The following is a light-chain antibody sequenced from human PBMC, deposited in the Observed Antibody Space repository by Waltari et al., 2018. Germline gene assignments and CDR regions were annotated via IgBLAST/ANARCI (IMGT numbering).Light chain of an antibody. CDR1: NNDVGGYND. CDR2: DVN. J-gene: IGLJ2*01. V-gene: IGLV2-11*01. Sequence: QAALTQPPSVSKSLGQAVTISCTGTNNDVGGYNDVSWYQQYPGTAPRLVIYDVNIRPSGVSDRFSGSNSGKTASLTISGLQAEDEADYYCLSFRGGNTWVFGGGTRLTVL. CDR3: LSFRGGNTWV.